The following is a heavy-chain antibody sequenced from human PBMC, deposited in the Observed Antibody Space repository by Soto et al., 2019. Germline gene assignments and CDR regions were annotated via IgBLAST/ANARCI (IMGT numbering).Heavy chain of an antibody. CDR3: AGGDYVWGSYRQNPPTYYYYYYGMDV. CDR2: IIPIFGTA. J-gene: IGHJ6*02. Sequence: SVKVSCKASGGTFSSYAISWVRQAPGQGLEWMGEIIPIFGTANYAQKFQGRVTITADESTSTAYMELSSLRSEDTAVYYCAGGDYVWGSYRQNPPTYYYYYYGMDVWGQGTTVTVSS. V-gene: IGHV1-69*13. CDR1: GGTFSSYA. D-gene: IGHD3-16*02.